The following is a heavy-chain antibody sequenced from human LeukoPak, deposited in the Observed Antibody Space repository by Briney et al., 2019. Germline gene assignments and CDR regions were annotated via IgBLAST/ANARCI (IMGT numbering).Heavy chain of an antibody. CDR1: GFTFSSYA. CDR3: ASSPPTGITVTYFDY. CDR2: ISDTGYSI. V-gene: IGHV3-23*01. D-gene: IGHD4-23*01. Sequence: GGSLRLSCAASGFTFSSYAMSWVRQAPGKGLEWVSAISDTGYSIYYADSVQGRFTISRDNSKNILYLQMNSLRAEDTAVYYCASSPPTGITVTYFDYWGQGALVTVSS. J-gene: IGHJ4*02.